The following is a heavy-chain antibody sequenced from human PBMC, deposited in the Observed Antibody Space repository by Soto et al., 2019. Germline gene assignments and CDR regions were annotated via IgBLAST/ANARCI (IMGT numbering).Heavy chain of an antibody. J-gene: IGHJ6*02. CDR2: ISYDGSNK. CDR3: ARDRVLRYFGWSPGRYGMDV. V-gene: IGHV3-30-3*01. CDR1: GFTFSSYA. Sequence: QVQLVESGGGVVQPGRSLRLSCAASGFTFSSYAMHWVRQAPGKGLEWVAVISYDGSNKYYADSVKGRFTISRDNSKNTLYLQMNSLRAEEPAVYYCARDRVLRYFGWSPGRYGMDVWGQGTTVTVSS. D-gene: IGHD3-9*01.